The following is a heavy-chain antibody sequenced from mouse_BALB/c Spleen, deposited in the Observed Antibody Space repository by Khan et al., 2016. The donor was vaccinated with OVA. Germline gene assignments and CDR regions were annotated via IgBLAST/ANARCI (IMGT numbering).Heavy chain of an antibody. D-gene: IGHD2-14*01. CDR1: GFSLTSYG. CDR2: IWSGGST. Sequence: VQLKESGPGLVQPSQSLSITCTVSGFSLTSYGVHWVRQSPGKGLEWLGVIWSGGSTDYNAAFISRLSISKDNSKSQVFFKMNSLQANDTAIYYCARLGRYDAYWGRGTLVTVSA. V-gene: IGHV2-2*02. CDR3: ARLGRYDAY. J-gene: IGHJ3*01.